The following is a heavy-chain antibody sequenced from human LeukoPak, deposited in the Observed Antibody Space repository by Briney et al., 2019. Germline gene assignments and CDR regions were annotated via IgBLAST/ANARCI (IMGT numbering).Heavy chain of an antibody. CDR3: ATVGTTYYYDSSGYYYFDY. CDR1: GYTLTELS. D-gene: IGHD3-22*01. J-gene: IGHJ4*02. V-gene: IGHV1-24*01. CDR2: FDPEDGET. Sequence: ASVKVSCKVSGYTLTELSMHWVRQAPGKGLEWMGGFDPEDGETIYAQKFQGRVTMTEDTSTDTAYMELSSLRSEDTAVYYCATVGTTYYYDSSGYYYFDYWGQGTLVTVSS.